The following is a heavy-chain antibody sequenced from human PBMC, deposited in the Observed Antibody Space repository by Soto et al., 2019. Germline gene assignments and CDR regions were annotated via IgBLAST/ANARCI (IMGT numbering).Heavy chain of an antibody. J-gene: IGHJ4*02. D-gene: IGHD3-10*01. CDR2: INHSGST. V-gene: IGHV4-34*01. CDR1: GGSLSGYS. CDR3: AKGFGGRLYGPGSDAFDD. Sequence: QVRPQHWGAGLLKPSETLSRTCAVYGGSLSGYSWSWIRQPPGRGLEWIGEINHSGSTNYNPSLKSRVTISVDTPKNQFSLNLTSVTAADTAVYYCAKGFGGRLYGPGSDAFDDWGQGILVTVSS.